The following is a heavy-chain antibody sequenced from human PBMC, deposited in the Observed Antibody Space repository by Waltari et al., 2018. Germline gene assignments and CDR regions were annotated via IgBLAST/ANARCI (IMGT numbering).Heavy chain of an antibody. J-gene: IGHJ4*02. CDR1: GFTFSSYE. CDR3: ARPPTVFPEPYYFDY. D-gene: IGHD4-4*01. V-gene: IGHV3-48*03. Sequence: EVQLVESGGGLVQPGGSLRLSCAASGFTFSSYEMNWVRQAPGKGLGWVSYSSSSGSTIYYADSVKGRFTISRDNAKNSLYLQMNSLRAEDTAVYYCARPPTVFPEPYYFDYWGQGTLVTVSS. CDR2: SSSSGSTI.